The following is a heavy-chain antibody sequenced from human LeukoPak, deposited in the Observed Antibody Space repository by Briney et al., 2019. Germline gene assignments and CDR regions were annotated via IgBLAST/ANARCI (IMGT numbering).Heavy chain of an antibody. CDR3: ARDAAYDSSGYYYYYYMDV. V-gene: IGHV3-48*01. D-gene: IGHD3-22*01. CDR1: GFTFSSYS. J-gene: IGHJ6*03. CDR2: ISSSSSTI. Sequence: GGSLRLSCAASGFTFSSYSMNWVRQAPGKGLEWVSYISSSSSTIYYADSVKGRFTISRDNAKNSLYLQMNSLRAEDTAVYYCARDAAYDSSGYYYYYYMDVWGKGTTVTVSS.